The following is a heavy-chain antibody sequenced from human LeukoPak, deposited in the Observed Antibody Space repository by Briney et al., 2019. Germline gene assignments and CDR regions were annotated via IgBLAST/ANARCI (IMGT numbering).Heavy chain of an antibody. CDR1: GGSINSYY. CDR3: ARDRSYYDSSGLLT. Sequence: PSETLSLTRTISGGSINSYYWSWIRQPPGKGLEWIGYIYYSGSTNYNPSLKSRVTMSVDASKNQFSLKLSSVTAADTAVYYCARDRSYYDSSGLLTWGQGTLVTVSS. CDR2: IYYSGST. D-gene: IGHD3-22*01. J-gene: IGHJ4*02. V-gene: IGHV4-59*12.